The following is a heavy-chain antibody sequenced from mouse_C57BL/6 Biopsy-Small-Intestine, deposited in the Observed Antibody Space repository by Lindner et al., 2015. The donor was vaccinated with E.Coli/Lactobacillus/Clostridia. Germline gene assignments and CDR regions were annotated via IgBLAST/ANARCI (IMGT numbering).Heavy chain of an antibody. CDR2: INPYNDGT. V-gene: IGHV1-14*01. Sequence: VQLQESGPELVKPGASVKMSCKASGYTFTSYVIHWVKQRPGQGLEWIGYINPYNDGTKYNEKFKGKATLTSDKSSSTAYMELSSLTSEDSAVYSCARSQWLLHAMDYWGQGTSVTVSS. J-gene: IGHJ4*01. CDR1: GYTFTSYV. CDR3: ARSQWLLHAMDY. D-gene: IGHD2-3*01.